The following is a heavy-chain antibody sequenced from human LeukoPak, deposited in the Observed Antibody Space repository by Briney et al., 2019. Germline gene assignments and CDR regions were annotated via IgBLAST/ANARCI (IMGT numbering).Heavy chain of an antibody. CDR1: GFTFSSYS. V-gene: IGHV3-21*01. CDR2: ISSSSSYI. D-gene: IGHD6-19*01. Sequence: PGGSLRLSCAASGFTFSSYSMNWVRQAPGKGLEWVSSISSSSSYIYYADSVKGRFTISRDNAKNSLYLQMNSLRAEDTAVYYCARGDSGWYPEYFQHWGQGTLVTVSS. J-gene: IGHJ1*01. CDR3: ARGDSGWYPEYFQH.